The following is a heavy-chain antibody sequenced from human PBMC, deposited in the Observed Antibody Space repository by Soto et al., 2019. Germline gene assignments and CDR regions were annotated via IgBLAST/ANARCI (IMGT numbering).Heavy chain of an antibody. J-gene: IGHJ4*02. V-gene: IGHV4-59*08. CDR2: TDYSGNT. CDR1: SDSISSYY. CDR3: ARAVGDPLYYLDY. Sequence: QVQLQESGPGLVRPSETLSLTCTVSSDSISSYYWIWIRQSPGKGLEWIGYTDYSGNTNYNPSLKSRVTISGDTSKTQFSLRLSSVTAADTAVYYCARAVGDPLYYLDYWGQGPLVTVSS. D-gene: IGHD6-19*01.